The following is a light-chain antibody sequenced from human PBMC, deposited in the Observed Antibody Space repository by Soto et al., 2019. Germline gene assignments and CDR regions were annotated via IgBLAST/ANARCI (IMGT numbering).Light chain of an antibody. CDR1: SSDVGGYNY. J-gene: IGLJ1*01. CDR2: DVS. CDR3: SSYTSSSTLL. V-gene: IGLV2-14*01. Sequence: QSVLAQPASVSGSPVQSITISCTGTSSDVGGYNYASWYQQHPGKAPKLMIYDVSNRPSGVSNRFSGSKSGNTASLTISGLQAEDEADYYCSSYTSSSTLLFGTGTKVTVL.